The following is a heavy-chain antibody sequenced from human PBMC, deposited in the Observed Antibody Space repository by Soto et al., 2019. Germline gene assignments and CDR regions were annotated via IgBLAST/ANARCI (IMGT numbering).Heavy chain of an antibody. CDR2: ISAYNGNT. J-gene: IGHJ6*03. D-gene: IGHD1-26*01. CDR1: GYTFTSHG. Sequence: ASVKVSCKASGYTFTSHGISWVRQAPGQGLEWMGWISAYNGNTNYAQKLQGRVTMTTDTSTSTAYMELRSLRSDDTAVYYCARVGRELLTYYYYYYMDVWGKGTTVTVSS. V-gene: IGHV1-18*01. CDR3: ARVGRELLTYYYYYYMDV.